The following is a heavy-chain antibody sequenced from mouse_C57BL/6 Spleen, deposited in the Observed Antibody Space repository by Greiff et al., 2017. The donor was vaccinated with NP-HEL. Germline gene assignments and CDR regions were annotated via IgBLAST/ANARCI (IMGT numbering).Heavy chain of an antibody. CDR1: GYAFSSSW. D-gene: IGHD2-3*01. Sequence: QVQLQESGPELVKPGASVKISCKASGYAFSSSWMNWVKQRPGKGLEWIGRIYPGDGDTNYNGKFKGKATLTADKSSSTAYMQLSSLTSEDSAVYFCARDGYYEDFDVWGTGTTVTVSS. V-gene: IGHV1-82*01. CDR2: IYPGDGDT. CDR3: ARDGYYEDFDV. J-gene: IGHJ1*03.